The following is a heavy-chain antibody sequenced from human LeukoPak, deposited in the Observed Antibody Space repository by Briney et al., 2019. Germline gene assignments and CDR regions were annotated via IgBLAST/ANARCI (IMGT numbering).Heavy chain of an antibody. CDR3: ARSLGRVTFGGVIARRNWFDP. CDR2: IYYSGST. V-gene: IGHV4-39*07. D-gene: IGHD3-16*02. Sequence: PSETLSLTCTVSGGSISSSSYYWGWIRQPPGKGLEWIGSIYYSGSTYYNPSLKSRVTISVDTSKNQFSLKLSSVTAADTAVYYCARSLGRVTFGGVIARRNWFDPWGQGTLVTVSS. CDR1: GGSISSSSYY. J-gene: IGHJ5*02.